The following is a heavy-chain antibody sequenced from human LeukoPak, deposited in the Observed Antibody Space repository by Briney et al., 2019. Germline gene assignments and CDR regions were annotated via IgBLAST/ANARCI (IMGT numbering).Heavy chain of an antibody. V-gene: IGHV3-30-3*01. CDR1: GFTFSSYA. J-gene: IGHJ4*02. D-gene: IGHD3-10*01. CDR3: ARSSYYYGSGSYPDY. CDR2: ISYDGSNK. Sequence: GGSLRLSCATSGFTFSSYAMHWVRQAPGKGLEWVAVISYDGSNKNYADSVKGRFTISRDNSKNTLYLQMDNLRAEDTAVYYCARSSYYYGSGSYPDYWGQGTLVTVSS.